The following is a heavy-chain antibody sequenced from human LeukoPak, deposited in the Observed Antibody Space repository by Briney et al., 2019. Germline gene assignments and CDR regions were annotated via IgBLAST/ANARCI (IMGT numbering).Heavy chain of an antibody. D-gene: IGHD3/OR15-3a*01. CDR3: ARQTGSGLFILP. V-gene: IGHV4-38-2*02. CDR2: INHSGRN. J-gene: IGHJ4*02. CDR1: GYSISSGYY. Sequence: PSETLSLTCSVSGYSISSGYYWGWIRQSPGKGLEWIGMINHSGRNSYNPSLKSRVSISVDTSKNQFSLRLTSVTAADTAVYYCARQTGSGLFILPGGQGTLVTVSS.